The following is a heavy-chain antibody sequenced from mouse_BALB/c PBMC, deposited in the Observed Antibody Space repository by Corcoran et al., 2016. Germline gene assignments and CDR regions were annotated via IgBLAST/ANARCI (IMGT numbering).Heavy chain of an antibody. CDR1: RFIIKDTY. CDR3: AREGYSGSSAFDY. J-gene: IGHJ2*01. CDR2: IDPANGNT. V-gene: IGHV14-3*02. D-gene: IGHD1-1*01. Sequence: EVQLQKTGAELVKTGASVKLSCTASRFIIKDTYMHWVKQRPEQGLEWIGRIDPANGNTIYDPKFQGTATITAYTSSNTAYLQLSSLTSEDTAVYYCAREGYSGSSAFDYWGQGTTLTVSS.